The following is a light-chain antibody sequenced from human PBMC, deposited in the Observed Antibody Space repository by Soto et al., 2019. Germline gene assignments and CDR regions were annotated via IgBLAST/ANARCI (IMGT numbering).Light chain of an antibody. V-gene: IGKV1-5*03. CDR1: QSITSW. Sequence: DIQMTQSPSTRSASVGDRVTITCRASQSITSWLAWYQQKPGKAPKLLIYKASSLESGVPSRFSGSGSGTEFTLPISSLQLDDFAICYCQQDNRYPLTFGGGTKVDSK. J-gene: IGKJ4*01. CDR3: QQDNRYPLT. CDR2: KAS.